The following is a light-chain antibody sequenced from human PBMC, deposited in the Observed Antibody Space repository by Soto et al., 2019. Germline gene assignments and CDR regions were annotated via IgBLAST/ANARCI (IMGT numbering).Light chain of an antibody. Sequence: DIQITQSPSTLPSSVGYRFTITCRASQSISNWLAWYQQKPGKAPKILIYDASSLESGVPSRLSGSGSGTEFTLTISSLQPDDFATYYCQQYNSYWTFGQGTKVDIK. CDR3: QQYNSYWT. CDR1: QSISNW. CDR2: DAS. J-gene: IGKJ1*01. V-gene: IGKV1-5*01.